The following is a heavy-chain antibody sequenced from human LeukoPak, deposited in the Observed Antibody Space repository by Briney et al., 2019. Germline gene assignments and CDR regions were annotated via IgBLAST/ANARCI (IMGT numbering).Heavy chain of an antibody. J-gene: IGHJ3*02. CDR2: VNSDGSGT. CDR3: ARNRGSGAYYNQAFDI. V-gene: IGHV3-74*01. Sequence: GGSLRLSCAASGFTFSRYSMHWVRQAPGKGLVWVSHVNSDGSGTDYADSVKGRFTISRDDAKNSLYLQMNSLRAEDTALYHCARNRGSGAYYNQAFDIWGQGTMVAVSS. D-gene: IGHD3-10*01. CDR1: GFTFSRYS.